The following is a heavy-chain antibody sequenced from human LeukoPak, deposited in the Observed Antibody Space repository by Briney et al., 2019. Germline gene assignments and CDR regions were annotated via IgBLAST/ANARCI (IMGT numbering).Heavy chain of an antibody. Sequence: GGSLRLSCAAFSNYAMGWVRQAPGKGLEWVSVISGGGGSTFYADSVKGQFTVSRDDSKNTLYLQMISLRAEDTAVYYCAKAPTSYLPLYYFDYWGQGTLVTVSS. CDR2: ISGGGGST. CDR3: AKAPTSYLPLYYFDY. J-gene: IGHJ4*02. CDR1: SNYA. V-gene: IGHV3-23*01. D-gene: IGHD1-14*01.